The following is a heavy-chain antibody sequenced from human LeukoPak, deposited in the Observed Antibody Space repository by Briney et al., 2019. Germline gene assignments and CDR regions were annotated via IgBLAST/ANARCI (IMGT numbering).Heavy chain of an antibody. J-gene: IGHJ4*02. D-gene: IGHD3-22*01. V-gene: IGHV1-8*01. CDR3: ARIMMLDSSGYYGLNY. Sequence: ASVKVSCKASGYTFTSYDINWVRQATGQGLEWMGWMNPNSGNTGYAQKFQGRVTMTRNTSISTAYMELSSLRSEDTAVYYCARIMMLDSSGYYGLNYWGQGTLVTVSS. CDR1: GYTFTSYD. CDR2: MNPNSGNT.